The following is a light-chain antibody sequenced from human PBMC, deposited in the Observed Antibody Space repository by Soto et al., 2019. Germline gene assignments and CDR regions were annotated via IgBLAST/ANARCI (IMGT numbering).Light chain of an antibody. V-gene: IGKV3-11*01. Sequence: VLSHSTATLSLSQRERATRSCRASQSVSSYLAWYQQKPGQAPRLLIYDASNRATGIPARFSGSGSGTDFTLTISSLEPEDFAVYYCQQRSNWPLTFGGGTKVDI. CDR3: QQRSNWPLT. J-gene: IGKJ4*01. CDR2: DAS. CDR1: QSVSSY.